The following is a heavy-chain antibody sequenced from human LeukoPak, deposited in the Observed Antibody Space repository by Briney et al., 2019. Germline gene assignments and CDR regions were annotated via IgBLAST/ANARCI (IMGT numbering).Heavy chain of an antibody. Sequence: PGGSLRLTCAASGFTFSRYGMLWVRQAPGKGLEWVTFIRNDGTKEFYADSVKGRFTISRDNSKNTLYLEMNSLRPDDTAVYYCAKVDFGAIISNPDYWGQGTLVTVSS. CDR2: IRNDGTKE. CDR3: AKVDFGAIISNPDY. V-gene: IGHV3-30*02. D-gene: IGHD3-3*01. J-gene: IGHJ4*02. CDR1: GFTFSRYG.